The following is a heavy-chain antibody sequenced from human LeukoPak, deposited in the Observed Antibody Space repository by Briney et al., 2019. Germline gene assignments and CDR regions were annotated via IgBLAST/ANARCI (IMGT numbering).Heavy chain of an antibody. V-gene: IGHV3-74*01. D-gene: IGHD2-15*01. CDR3: ARDPRNVGLAP. Sequence: GGSPRLSCVASGFSLSGYWMYWVRQAPGKGLMYISRNNGDGSTTNYADVVKGRFTMSRDNVKNTLYLQMSSLRVEDTAVYYCARDPRNVGLAPWGQGTLVTVSS. CDR1: GFSLSGYW. CDR2: NNGDGSTT. J-gene: IGHJ5*02.